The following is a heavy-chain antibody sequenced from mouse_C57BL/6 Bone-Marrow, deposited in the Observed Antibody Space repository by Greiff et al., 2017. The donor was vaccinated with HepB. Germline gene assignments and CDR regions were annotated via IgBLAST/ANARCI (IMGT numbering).Heavy chain of an antibody. D-gene: IGHD2-4*01. CDR3: ARGEDYDFYFDY. V-gene: IGHV3-6*01. CDR2: ISYDGSN. CDR1: GYSITSGYY. J-gene: IGHJ2*01. Sequence: VQLQQSGPGLVKPSQSLSLTCSVTGYSITSGYYWNWIRQFPGNKLEWMGYISYDGSNNYNPSLKNRISITRDTSKNQFFLKLNSVTTEDTATYYCARGEDYDFYFDYWGQGTTLTVSS.